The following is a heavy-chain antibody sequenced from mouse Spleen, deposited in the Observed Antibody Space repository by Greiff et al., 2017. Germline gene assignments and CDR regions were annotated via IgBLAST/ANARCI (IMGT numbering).Heavy chain of an antibody. Sequence: EVQGVESGGGLVQSGRSLRLSCATSGFTFSDFYMEWVRQAPGKGLEWIAASRNTADDYTTDYSSSDKGRFIVSRDTSQSNLYLQMNALRAEDTAIYYCARNPNFYGSSYGYFDVRGAGTTVTGSS. D-gene: IGHD1-1*01. CDR3: ARNPNFYGSSYGYFDV. V-gene: IGHV7-1*01. CDR2: SRNTADDYTT. J-gene: IGHJ1*01. CDR1: GFTFSDFY.